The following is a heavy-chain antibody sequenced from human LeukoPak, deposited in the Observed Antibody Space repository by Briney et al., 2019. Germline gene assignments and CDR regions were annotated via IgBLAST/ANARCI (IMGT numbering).Heavy chain of an antibody. Sequence: GGSLRLSCAASGFTVSSNYMSWVRQAPGKGLEWVSVIYSGGSTYYADSVKGRFTISRDNAKNSLYLQMNSLRAEDTAVYYCARDLGVGAPGPWGQGTLVTVSS. V-gene: IGHV3-53*01. CDR3: ARDLGVGAPGP. J-gene: IGHJ5*02. D-gene: IGHD1-26*01. CDR2: IYSGGST. CDR1: GFTVSSNY.